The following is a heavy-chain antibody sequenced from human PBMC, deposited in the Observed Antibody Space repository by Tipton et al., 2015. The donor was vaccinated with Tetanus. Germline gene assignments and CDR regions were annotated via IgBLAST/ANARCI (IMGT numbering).Heavy chain of an antibody. CDR2: IHHSGAT. CDR3: ARVFTRGYTYGTTFDY. D-gene: IGHD5-18*01. Sequence: TLSLTCTVSGGSISSRDYYWTWIRQSPGKGLEWIGNIHHSGATYYKPSLESRVTIALDTSENRFSLTVTSVTAADTAVYYCARVFTRGYTYGTTFDYWGQGSLVTVSS. CDR1: GGSISSRDYY. J-gene: IGHJ4*02. V-gene: IGHV4-30-4*01.